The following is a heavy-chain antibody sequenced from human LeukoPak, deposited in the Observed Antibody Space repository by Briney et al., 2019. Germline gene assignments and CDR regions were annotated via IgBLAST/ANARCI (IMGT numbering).Heavy chain of an antibody. CDR3: AKGHSSSWYLLEY. V-gene: IGHV3-30*02. Sequence: PGRSLRLSCAASGFTFSSSDMHWVRQAPGKGLEWVSVTQFDVGSKFYADSVRGRFTISRDNSKNTLYLQMNSLRPEDTAVYYCAKGHSSSWYLLEYWGQGTLVTVSS. CDR1: GFTFSSSD. D-gene: IGHD6-13*01. J-gene: IGHJ4*02. CDR2: TQFDVGSK.